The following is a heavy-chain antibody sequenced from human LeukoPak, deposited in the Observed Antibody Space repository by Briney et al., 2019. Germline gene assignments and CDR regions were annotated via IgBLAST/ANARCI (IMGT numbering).Heavy chain of an antibody. Sequence: GGSLRLSCVASGFTFSSYSMNWVRLAPGKGLEWVSSTSSGGVNVYYSDSVKGRFTISRDNAKNSLYLQMNSLRDEDTAVYYCARGAAAGTRHGMDVWGQGTTVTVSS. CDR1: GFTFSSYS. J-gene: IGHJ6*02. V-gene: IGHV3-48*02. D-gene: IGHD6-13*01. CDR3: ARGAAAGTRHGMDV. CDR2: TSSGGVNV.